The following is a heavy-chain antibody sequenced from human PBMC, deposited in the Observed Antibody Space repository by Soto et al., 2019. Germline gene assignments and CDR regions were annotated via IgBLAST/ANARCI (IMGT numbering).Heavy chain of an antibody. D-gene: IGHD2-15*01. CDR1: GFNFNSYT. V-gene: IGHV3-21*01. J-gene: IGHJ6*02. CDR2: ISSSGYI. Sequence: EVQLVESGGGLVKPGGSLRLSCAASGFNFNSYTINWVRQAPGKRLEWLSSISSSGYIFSTDSVRGRFTISRDNAKNSVYLQINGLRAEDTAVYFCARDCSGGICSPGMDVWGQGTTVTVSS. CDR3: ARDCSGGICSPGMDV.